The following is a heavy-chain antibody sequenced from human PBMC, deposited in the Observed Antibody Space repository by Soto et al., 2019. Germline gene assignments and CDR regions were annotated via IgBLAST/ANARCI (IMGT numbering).Heavy chain of an antibody. Sequence: QVQLVESGGGVVQPGTSLRLSCAASGFTFSTYGMHWVRQAPGKGLEWVAVIWYDGSHKYYTESVKGRFTISRDNSKNTLYLQMNILRAEDTAVYYCARSCTGGTCYYYGMDVWGQGTTVTVSS. CDR3: ARSCTGGTCYYYGMDV. CDR1: GFTFSTYG. J-gene: IGHJ6*02. V-gene: IGHV3-33*01. D-gene: IGHD2-8*02. CDR2: IWYDGSHK.